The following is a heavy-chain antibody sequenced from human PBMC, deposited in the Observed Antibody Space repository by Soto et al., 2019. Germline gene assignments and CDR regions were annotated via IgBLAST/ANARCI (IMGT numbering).Heavy chain of an antibody. CDR3: ARVGPDCNSVRCIRGSWFDP. CDR2: IHHTGGT. J-gene: IGHJ5*02. Sequence: SESLSLTSAVSGYSITSGYYGDWIRQPPGKGLEWMGTIHHTGGTYYNPSLKSRVSMSIDTSKNQFSLRLSSVTAADTAVHYCARVGPDCNSVRCIRGSWFDPWGQGTLVTVSS. CDR1: GYSITSGYY. D-gene: IGHD2-2*01. V-gene: IGHV4-38-2*01.